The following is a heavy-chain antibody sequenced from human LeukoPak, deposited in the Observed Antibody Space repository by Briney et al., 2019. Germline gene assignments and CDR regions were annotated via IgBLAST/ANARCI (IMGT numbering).Heavy chain of an antibody. V-gene: IGHV1-8*03. Sequence: ASVKVSYKASGYTFTSYDINWVRQATGQGLEWMGWMNPNSGNTGYAQKFQGRVTITRNTSISTAYMELSSLRSEVTAVYYCARVHAAASFDPWGQGTLVTVSS. D-gene: IGHD6-13*01. J-gene: IGHJ5*02. CDR2: MNPNSGNT. CDR1: GYTFTSYD. CDR3: ARVHAAASFDP.